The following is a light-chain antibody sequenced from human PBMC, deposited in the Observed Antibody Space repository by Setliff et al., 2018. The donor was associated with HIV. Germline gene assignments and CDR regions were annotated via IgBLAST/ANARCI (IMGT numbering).Light chain of an antibody. CDR2: GVY. CDR1: TSDIGGYQF. V-gene: IGLV2-14*01. Sequence: TISCSGSTSDIGGYQFVSWYKHHPGKAPKLMIYGVYYRPSGVSNRFSGSKSGSTASLTISGLQAEDEADYYCSSYSAINTQIFGTGTKVTVL. J-gene: IGLJ1*01. CDR3: SSYSAINTQI.